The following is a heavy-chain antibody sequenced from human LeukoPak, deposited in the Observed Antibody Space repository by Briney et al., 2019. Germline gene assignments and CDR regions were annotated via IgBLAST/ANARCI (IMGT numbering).Heavy chain of an antibody. J-gene: IGHJ4*02. Sequence: GGSLRLSCAASGFTFSSYSMNWARQAPGKGLEWVSSISSSSSYIYYADSVKGRFTISRDNAKNSLHLQMNSLRAEDTAVYYCARDLNFWSGYYTAIYYFDYWAREPWSPSPQ. V-gene: IGHV3-21*01. CDR3: ARDLNFWSGYYTAIYYFDY. CDR2: ISSSSSYI. CDR1: GFTFSSYS. D-gene: IGHD3-3*01.